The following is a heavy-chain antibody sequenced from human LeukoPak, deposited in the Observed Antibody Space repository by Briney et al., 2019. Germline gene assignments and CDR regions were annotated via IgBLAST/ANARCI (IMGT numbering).Heavy chain of an antibody. CDR3: AKDGVVVVPAASPYYYYMDV. J-gene: IGHJ6*03. CDR1: GFTFSSYG. CDR2: IRYDGSNK. Sequence: PGGSLRLSCAASGFTFSSYGMHWVRQAPGKGLEWVAFIRYDGSNKYYADSVKGRFTISRDNSKNTLYLQMNSLRAEDTAVYYWAKDGVVVVPAASPYYYYMDVWGKGTTVTVSS. D-gene: IGHD2-2*01. V-gene: IGHV3-30*02.